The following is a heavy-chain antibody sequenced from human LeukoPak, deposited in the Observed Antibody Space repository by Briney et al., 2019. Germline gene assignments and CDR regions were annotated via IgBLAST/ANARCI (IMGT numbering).Heavy chain of an antibody. Sequence: TETLSLTCTVSGGSISSYYWTWIRQPPGRRLEWLGHIYYSGSTSYNPSLMSRVTFSVDTSRNQFSLRLTSVTAADTAVYYCARVSSGSHRDGYNVVDYWGQGTLVTVSS. CDR1: GGSISSYY. J-gene: IGHJ4*02. V-gene: IGHV4-59*01. CDR3: ARVSSGSHRDGYNVVDY. D-gene: IGHD5-24*01. CDR2: IYYSGST.